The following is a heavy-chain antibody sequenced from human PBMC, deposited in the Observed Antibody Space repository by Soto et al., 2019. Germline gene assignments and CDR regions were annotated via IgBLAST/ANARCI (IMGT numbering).Heavy chain of an antibody. CDR2: IYTGGST. J-gene: IGHJ6*02. Sequence: QVVETGGGLVQPGGSLRLSCAASGFTVSSNYISWVRQAPGKGLEWVSVIYTGGSTYYADSVKGRSTLSRDNSKNTVYLQMNSLRAEDTAVYYCARTNYDFWKNYYYGMDVWGQGTTVTVSS. CDR3: ARTNYDFWKNYYYGMDV. V-gene: IGHV3-53*02. D-gene: IGHD3-3*01. CDR1: GFTVSSNY.